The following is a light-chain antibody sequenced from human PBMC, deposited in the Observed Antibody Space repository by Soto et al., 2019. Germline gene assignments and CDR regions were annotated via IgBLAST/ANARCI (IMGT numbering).Light chain of an antibody. CDR3: QQYETYFRYT. CDR2: DAY. CDR1: QTINGK. J-gene: IGKJ2*01. V-gene: IGKV1-5*01. Sequence: DIQMTQSPSTLSASVGDRVAITCRASQTINGKLAWYQKKTGKAPKLLISDAYNLESGVPSRFSGSGSGTEFTLTIGSLQPDDFATYYCQQYETYFRYTFGQGTKLDIK.